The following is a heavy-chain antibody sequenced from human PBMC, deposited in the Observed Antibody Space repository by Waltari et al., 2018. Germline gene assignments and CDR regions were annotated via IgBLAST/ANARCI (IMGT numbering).Heavy chain of an antibody. CDR2: ISSSSSYI. Sequence: EVQLVESGGGLVKPGGSLRLSCAASGFTFSSYSMNWVRQAPGKGLEWVSSISSSSSYIYYADSVKGRFTISRDNAKNSLYLQMNSLRAEDTAVYYCARDPGSGGAFDIWGQGTMVTVSS. J-gene: IGHJ3*02. CDR3: ARDPGSGGAFDI. D-gene: IGHD6-25*01. CDR1: GFTFSSYS. V-gene: IGHV3-21*01.